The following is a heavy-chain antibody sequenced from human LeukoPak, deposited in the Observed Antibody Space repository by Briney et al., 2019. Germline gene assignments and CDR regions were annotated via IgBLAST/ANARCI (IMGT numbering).Heavy chain of an antibody. Sequence: PGGSLRLSCAASGFTFSSYGMHWVRQAPGKGLEWVAVISYDGSNKYYADSVKGRFTISRDNSKNTLYLQMNSLRAEDTAVYYCAKDLRRYDFWSGYFNTGYWGQGTLVTVSS. J-gene: IGHJ4*02. V-gene: IGHV3-30*18. CDR2: ISYDGSNK. CDR3: AKDLRRYDFWSGYFNTGY. CDR1: GFTFSSYG. D-gene: IGHD3-3*01.